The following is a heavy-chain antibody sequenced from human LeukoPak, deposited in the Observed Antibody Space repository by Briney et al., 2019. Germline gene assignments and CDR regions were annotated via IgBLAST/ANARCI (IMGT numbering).Heavy chain of an antibody. CDR3: ARGSDQLYYDFWSGYLTAGEYYFDY. V-gene: IGHV1-18*01. D-gene: IGHD3-3*01. J-gene: IGHJ4*02. Sequence: ASVKVSCKASGYTFTSYGISWVRQAPGQGLEWMGWISAYNGNTNFAQKLQGRVTMPTGTSTSTAYMELRSLRSADTAVYYCARGSDQLYYDFWSGYLTAGEYYFDYWGQGTLVTVSS. CDR1: GYTFTSYG. CDR2: ISAYNGNT.